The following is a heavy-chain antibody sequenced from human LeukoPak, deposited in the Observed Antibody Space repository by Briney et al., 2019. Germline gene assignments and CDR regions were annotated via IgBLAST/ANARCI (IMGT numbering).Heavy chain of an antibody. Sequence: SETLSLTCTVSGGSISSYYWSWIRQPAGKGLEWIGRIYTSGSTNYNPSLKSRVTMSVDTSKNQFSLKLSSVTAVDTAVYYCARDLGCSSTSCSNWFDPWGQGTLVTVSS. CDR1: GGSISSYY. V-gene: IGHV4-4*07. CDR2: IYTSGST. CDR3: ARDLGCSSTSCSNWFDP. D-gene: IGHD2-2*01. J-gene: IGHJ5*02.